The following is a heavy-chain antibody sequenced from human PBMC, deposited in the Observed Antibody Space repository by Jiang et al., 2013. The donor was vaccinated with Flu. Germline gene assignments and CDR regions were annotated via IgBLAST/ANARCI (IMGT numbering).Heavy chain of an antibody. CDR3: ARDGGLGLDALDV. CDR2: TYYRSKYFY. CDR1: GDSVSSKTAA. D-gene: IGHD3-16*01. Sequence: SLTCAISGDSVSSKTAAWNWIRQSPSRGLEWLGRTYYRSKYFYDYSQSVKSRMTINPDTSKNQFSLHLNSVTPEDTALYYCARDGGLGLDALDVWGQGTMVTVSS. V-gene: IGHV6-1*01. J-gene: IGHJ3*01.